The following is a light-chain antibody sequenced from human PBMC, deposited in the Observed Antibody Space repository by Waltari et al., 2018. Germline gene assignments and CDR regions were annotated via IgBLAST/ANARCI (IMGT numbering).Light chain of an antibody. CDR2: DVS. V-gene: IGLV2-14*01. Sequence: QSALTQPASVSVSPGQSITISCTGATSDAGGYNSVSWYQQRPGKAPKLLIFDVSNRPSGFSKRFSGSKSDNTASLPISGRQAEDEAAYYCGSYTGSTTWVFGGGTKLTVL. CDR3: GSYTGSTTWV. J-gene: IGLJ3*02. CDR1: TSDAGGYNS.